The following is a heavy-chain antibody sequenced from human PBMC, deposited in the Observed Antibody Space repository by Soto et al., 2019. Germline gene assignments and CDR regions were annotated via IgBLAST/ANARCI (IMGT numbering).Heavy chain of an antibody. CDR1: GFTISSNY. Sequence: PGVSLRLSCAASGFTISSNYMSWVRQSPGKGLEWVSVIYSDSSTYYADSVKGRFTISTDNSRNTVYLQMNSLRAEDTAVYYCARVGSSGYYPYYVDCWGQGTRVHVSS. V-gene: IGHV3-53*03. CDR2: IYSDSST. D-gene: IGHD3-22*01. CDR3: ARVGSSGYYPYYVDC. J-gene: IGHJ4*02.